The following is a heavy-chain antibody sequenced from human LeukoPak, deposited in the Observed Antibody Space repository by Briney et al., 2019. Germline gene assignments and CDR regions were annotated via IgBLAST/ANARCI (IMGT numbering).Heavy chain of an antibody. CDR2: ISNSGDST. J-gene: IGHJ4*02. V-gene: IGHV3-23*01. Sequence: QPGGSLRLSCAASGFTFSGYAMGWVRQAPGKGPEWVSAISNSGDSTHYADSVKGRFTISRDNSKNTLHLQMNSLRGEDTAVYYCAKGYIAPGPTYDYWGQGALVTVSS. CDR3: AKGYIAPGPTYDY. D-gene: IGHD5-24*01. CDR1: GFTFSGYA.